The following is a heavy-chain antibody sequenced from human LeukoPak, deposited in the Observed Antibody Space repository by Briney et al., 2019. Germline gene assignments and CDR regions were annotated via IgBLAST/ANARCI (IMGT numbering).Heavy chain of an antibody. CDR3: SREAPEAMVRGRGYYYYGMDV. V-gene: IGHV1-18*01. CDR2: ISAYDGNT. D-gene: IGHD3-10*01. CDR1: GSTFTSYG. J-gene: IGHJ6*01. Sequence: GASVKLSCKASGSTFTSYGISWVRQAPGQGLEWLGWISAYDGNTNNSQKHPGRVTMTTDTDTSTASMELKSLRSDDPDVYYCSREAPEAMVRGRGYYYYGMDVWGQGTTVTVSS.